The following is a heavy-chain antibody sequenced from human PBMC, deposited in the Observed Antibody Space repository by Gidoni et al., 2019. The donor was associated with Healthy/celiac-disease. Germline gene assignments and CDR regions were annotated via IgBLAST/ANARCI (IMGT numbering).Heavy chain of an antibody. D-gene: IGHD3-22*01. J-gene: IGHJ3*02. V-gene: IGHV2-5*02. CDR1: GFSLSTSGVG. CDR2: IYWDDDK. CDR3: AHRTFLYYDSSGQGIGDAFDI. Sequence: QITLKESGPTLVKPTQTLTLTCTFSGFSLSTSGVGVGWIRQPPGKALEWLALIYWDDDKRYSPSLKSRLTITKDTSKNQVVLTMTNMDPVDTATYYCAHRTFLYYDSSGQGIGDAFDIWGQGTMVTVSS.